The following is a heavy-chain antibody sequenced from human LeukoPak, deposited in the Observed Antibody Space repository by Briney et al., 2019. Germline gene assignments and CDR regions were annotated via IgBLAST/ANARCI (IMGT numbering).Heavy chain of an antibody. J-gene: IGHJ4*02. D-gene: IGHD5-12*01. CDR3: ARVGYSGWNLEY. CDR1: GFTFRSYW. CDR2: INQGGSVK. V-gene: IGHV3-7*01. Sequence: PGXXLRLSCAASGFTFRSYWMSWVRQAPGKGLEWVANINQGGSVKYYVDSVKGRFTISRDDAKNSLYVQMNSLRDEDTAVYYCARVGYSGWNLEYWGQGTLVTVSS.